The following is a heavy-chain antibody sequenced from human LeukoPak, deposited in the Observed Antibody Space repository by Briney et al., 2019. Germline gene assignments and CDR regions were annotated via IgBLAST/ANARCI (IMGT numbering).Heavy chain of an antibody. J-gene: IGHJ4*02. V-gene: IGHV3-9*01. CDR1: GYTFDDYA. CDR2: ISWNSGSI. CDR3: AKGAYSSGWYHFDY. D-gene: IGHD6-19*01. Sequence: PGGSLRLSCAASGYTFDDYAMHWVRHAPGKGLEWVSGISWNSGSIDYADSVKGRFTISRDNAKNSLYLQMNSLRAEDTALYYCAKGAYSSGWYHFDYWGQGTLVTVSS.